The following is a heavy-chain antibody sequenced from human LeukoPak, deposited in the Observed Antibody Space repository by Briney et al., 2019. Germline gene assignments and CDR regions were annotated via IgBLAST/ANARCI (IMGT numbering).Heavy chain of an antibody. CDR2: ISAYNGNT. J-gene: IGHJ3*02. V-gene: IGHV1-18*01. CDR1: GGTFSSYA. CDR3: ARIAVAGDDAFDI. D-gene: IGHD6-19*01. Sequence: ASVKVSCKASGGTFSSYAISWVRQAPGQGLEWMGWISAYNGNTNYAQKLQGRVTMTTDTSTSTAYMELRSLRSDDTAVYYCARIAVAGDDAFDIWGQGTMVTVSS.